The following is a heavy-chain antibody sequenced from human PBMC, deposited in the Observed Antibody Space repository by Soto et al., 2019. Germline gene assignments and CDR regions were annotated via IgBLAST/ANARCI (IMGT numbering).Heavy chain of an antibody. D-gene: IGHD3-16*01. V-gene: IGHV4-4*02. CDR1: GAPISCSGW. Sequence: SETLSLTCAVSGAPISCSGWWTWVRQPPGKGLEWVGEVFHSGGANYNPSLKSRVSMSVDTSRSQLSLELHSVTAADTAVYYCARKAWVRFDFWGQGIMVTV. J-gene: IGHJ4*02. CDR3: ARKAWVRFDF. CDR2: VFHSGGA.